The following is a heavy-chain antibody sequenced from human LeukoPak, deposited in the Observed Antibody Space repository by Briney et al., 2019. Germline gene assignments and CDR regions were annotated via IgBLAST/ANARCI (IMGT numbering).Heavy chain of an antibody. CDR3: ARELAAAGHFDY. CDR1: GGSTTTYY. Sequence: ASETLSLTCTVSGGSTTTYYWSWIRQPPGKGLEWIGYIYYSGSTKYNPSLKSRVTISVDTSKNQFSLKLSSVTAADTAVYYCARELAAAGHFDYWGQGTLVTVSS. CDR2: IYYSGST. V-gene: IGHV4-59*01. J-gene: IGHJ4*02. D-gene: IGHD6-13*01.